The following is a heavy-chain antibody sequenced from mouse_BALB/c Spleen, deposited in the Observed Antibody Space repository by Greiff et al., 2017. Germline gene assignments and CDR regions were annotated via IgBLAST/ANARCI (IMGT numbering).Heavy chain of an antibody. D-gene: IGHD1-1*01. CDR2: ISYSGST. Sequence: EVKLQESGPGLVKPSQSLSLTCTVTGYSITSDYAWNWIRQFPGNKLEWMGYISYSGSTSYNPSLKSRISITRDTSKNQFFLQLNSVTTEDTATYYCARGDHYGSSYDWYFDVWGAGTTVTVSS. CDR1: GYSITSDYA. V-gene: IGHV3-2*02. J-gene: IGHJ1*01. CDR3: ARGDHYGSSYDWYFDV.